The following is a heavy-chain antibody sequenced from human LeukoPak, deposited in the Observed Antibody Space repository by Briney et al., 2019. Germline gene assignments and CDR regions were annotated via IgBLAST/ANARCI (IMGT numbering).Heavy chain of an antibody. CDR3: ARATFAARTRMTTVTPTDY. V-gene: IGHV3-48*04. CDR1: GFTFSSYA. CDR2: ISSSGSTI. Sequence: GGSLRLSCAASGFTFSSYAMHWVRQAPGKGLEWVSYISSSGSTIYYADSVKGRFTISRDNAKNSLYLQMNSLRAEDTAVYYCARATFAARTRMTTVTPTDYWGQGTLVTVSS. D-gene: IGHD4-11*01. J-gene: IGHJ4*02.